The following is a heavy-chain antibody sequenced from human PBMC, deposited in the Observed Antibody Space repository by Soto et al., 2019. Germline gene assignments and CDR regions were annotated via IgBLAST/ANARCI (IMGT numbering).Heavy chain of an antibody. V-gene: IGHV1-58*02. Sequence: SVKVSCKASGYTFTSYAMNWVRQAPGQRLEWIGWIVVGSGNTNYAQKFQERVTITRDMSTSTAYMELSSLRSEDTAVYYCARDGNSGIGYWGQGTLVTVSS. CDR1: GYTFTSYA. D-gene: IGHD1-26*01. J-gene: IGHJ4*02. CDR3: ARDGNSGIGY. CDR2: IVVGSGNT.